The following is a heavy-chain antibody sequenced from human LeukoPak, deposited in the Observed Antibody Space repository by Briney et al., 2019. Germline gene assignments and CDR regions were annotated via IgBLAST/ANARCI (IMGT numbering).Heavy chain of an antibody. CDR2: IIPIFGKA. CDR1: GGTFSSYA. D-gene: IGHD6-19*01. J-gene: IGHJ6*02. V-gene: IGHV1-69*04. Sequence: ASVKVSCKASGGTFSSYAISWVRQAPGQGLEWMGRIIPIFGKANYAQKFQGRVTITADKSTSTAYMELSSLRSEDTAVYYCASPNQWLAYYYYGMDVWGQGTTVTVSS. CDR3: ASPNQWLAYYYYGMDV.